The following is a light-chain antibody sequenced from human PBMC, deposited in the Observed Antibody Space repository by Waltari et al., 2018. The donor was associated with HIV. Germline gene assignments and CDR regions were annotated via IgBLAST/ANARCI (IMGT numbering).Light chain of an antibody. Sequence: DIVMTQSHDSLAVSLGERATINCKYSQSVLYSSNNKNYLAWYQQKPGQPPKLLIYWASTRESGVPDRFSGSGSGTDFTLTISSLQAEDVAVYYCQQYYSTPPTFGPGTKVDIK. CDR2: WAS. CDR3: QQYYSTPPT. V-gene: IGKV4-1*01. J-gene: IGKJ3*01. CDR1: QSVLYSSNNKNY.